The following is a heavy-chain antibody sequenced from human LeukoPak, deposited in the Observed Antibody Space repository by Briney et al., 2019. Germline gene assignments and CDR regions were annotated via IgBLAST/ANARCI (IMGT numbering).Heavy chain of an antibody. V-gene: IGHV4-34*01. J-gene: IGHJ4*02. CDR2: IDQSGST. Sequence: PSETLSLTCGVYGGSFSGYYWSWVRQPPGKELEWIGEIDQSGSTNYNPSLKSRVTITIDTSKNQFSLKLNSVTAADTAVYYCAINDGSGSYYKSDYWGQGTLVTVSS. D-gene: IGHD3-10*01. CDR1: GGSFSGYY. CDR3: AINDGSGSYYKSDY.